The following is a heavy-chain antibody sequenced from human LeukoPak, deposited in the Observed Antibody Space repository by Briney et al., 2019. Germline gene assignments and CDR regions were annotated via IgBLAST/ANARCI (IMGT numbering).Heavy chain of an antibody. J-gene: IGHJ4*02. CDR2: IYHSGST. Sequence: SETLSLTCAVSGGSISSGGYSWSWIRQPPGKGLEWIGYIYHSGSTYCNPSLKSRVTISVDRSKNQFSLKLSSVTAADTAVYYCARVPYGSGSYLFDYWGQGTLVTVSS. D-gene: IGHD3-10*01. CDR1: GGSISSGGYS. CDR3: ARVPYGSGSYLFDY. V-gene: IGHV4-30-2*01.